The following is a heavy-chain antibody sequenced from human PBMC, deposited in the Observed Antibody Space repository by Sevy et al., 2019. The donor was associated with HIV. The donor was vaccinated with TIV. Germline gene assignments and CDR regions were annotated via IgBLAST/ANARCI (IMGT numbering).Heavy chain of an antibody. J-gene: IGHJ5*02. Sequence: SEILSLTCTVSGGSISSYYWTWIRQPPGKGLEWIGYRYYTGSANYNPSLKSRVTISVDTSKNQFSPKLSSVTAADTAVYYCARYYYDNSGPGSWFDPWGQGTLVTVSS. D-gene: IGHD3-22*01. CDR1: GGSISSYY. CDR3: ARYYYDNSGPGSWFDP. V-gene: IGHV4-59*01. CDR2: RYYTGSA.